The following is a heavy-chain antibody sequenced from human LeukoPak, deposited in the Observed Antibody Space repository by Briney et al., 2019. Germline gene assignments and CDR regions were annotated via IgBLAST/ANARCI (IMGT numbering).Heavy chain of an antibody. V-gene: IGHV3-23*01. D-gene: IGHD3-22*01. CDR3: AKEGSYYYDSSDYYYPFEY. CDR2: ISGSGGST. Sequence: GGSLRLPCATSGFTFSTYAMSWVRQAPGKGLEWVSGISGSGGSTYYADSVKGRFTISRDNSKNTLYLQMNSLRAEDTAVYYCAKEGSYYYDSSDYYYPFEYWGQGTLVTVSS. CDR1: GFTFSTYA. J-gene: IGHJ4*02.